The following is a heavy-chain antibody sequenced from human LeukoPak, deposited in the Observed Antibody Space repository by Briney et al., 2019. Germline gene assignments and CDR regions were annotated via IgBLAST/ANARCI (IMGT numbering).Heavy chain of an antibody. J-gene: IGHJ5*02. CDR3: ATGGTHCTNGVCYGEWFDP. CDR1: GYTLTELS. D-gene: IGHD2-8*01. V-gene: IGHV1-24*01. CDR2: FDPEDGET. Sequence: GASVKVSCKVSGYTLTELSMHWVRQAPGKGLEWMGGFDPEDGETIYAPKFQGRVTMTEDTSTDTAYMELSSLRSEDTAVYYCATGGTHCTNGVCYGEWFDPWGQGTLVTVSS.